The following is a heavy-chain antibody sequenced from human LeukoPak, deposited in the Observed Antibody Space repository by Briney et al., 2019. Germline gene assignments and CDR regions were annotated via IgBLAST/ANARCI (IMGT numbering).Heavy chain of an antibody. Sequence: GASVKVSCKASGYTFTDYYIHWVRQAPGQGLEWMGWIHPNSGGTNYAQNFQGRVSMTTDTSISTVYMELSRLRSDDTAVYYCARDYYGSGTYYKDYWGQGTLVTVSS. J-gene: IGHJ4*02. D-gene: IGHD3-10*01. CDR3: ARDYYGSGTYYKDY. V-gene: IGHV1-2*02. CDR1: GYTFTDYY. CDR2: IHPNSGGT.